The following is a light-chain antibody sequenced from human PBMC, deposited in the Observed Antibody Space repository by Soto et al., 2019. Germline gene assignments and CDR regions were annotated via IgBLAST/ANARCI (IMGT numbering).Light chain of an antibody. J-gene: IGKJ1*01. CDR3: QQYNNWPPG. CDR1: QSVSSN. CDR2: GAS. Sequence: DIVLTQSPATLSVSPGERATLSCRASQSVSSNLAWYQQKPGQAPRLLIYGASTRATGIPARFSGSGSGTEFTLTISSLQSEDFAVYYCQQYNNWPPGFGQGTKVDIK. V-gene: IGKV3D-15*01.